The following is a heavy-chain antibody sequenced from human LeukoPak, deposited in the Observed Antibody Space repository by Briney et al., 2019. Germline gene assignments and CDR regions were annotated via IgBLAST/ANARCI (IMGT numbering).Heavy chain of an antibody. Sequence: SETLSLTCAVSGGSISSGGYSWNWIRQPPGKGLEWIGYMHHSGSTYYNPSLKSRVTISVDRSKNQFSLKMSSVTAADTAVYYCARAPLYWGLEYYFDYWGQGTLVTVSS. D-gene: IGHD7-27*01. J-gene: IGHJ4*02. V-gene: IGHV4-30-2*01. CDR3: ARAPLYWGLEYYFDY. CDR2: MHHSGST. CDR1: GGSISSGGYS.